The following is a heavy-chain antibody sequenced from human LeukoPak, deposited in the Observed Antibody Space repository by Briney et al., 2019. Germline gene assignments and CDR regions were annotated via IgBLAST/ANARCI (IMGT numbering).Heavy chain of an antibody. J-gene: IGHJ6*02. CDR1: GGSISSYY. Sequence: SETLSLTCTVSGGSISSYYWSWIRQPPGKGLEWIGYIYTSGSTNYNPSLKSRVTISVDTSKNQFSLKLSSVTTADTAVYYCARVTLLRYSMDVWGQGTTVTVSS. V-gene: IGHV4-4*09. D-gene: IGHD5-18*01. CDR3: ARVTLLRYSMDV. CDR2: IYTSGST.